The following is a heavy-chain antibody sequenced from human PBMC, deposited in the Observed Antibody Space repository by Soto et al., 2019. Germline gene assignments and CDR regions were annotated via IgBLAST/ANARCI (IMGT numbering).Heavy chain of an antibody. V-gene: IGHV1-8*01. J-gene: IGHJ5*01. D-gene: IGHD2-21*01. Sequence: QVQLVQSGAEVKTPGASVKVSCKASGYTFATYDINWVRQAPGQGLEWMGWMNPNSDTTGYAQKFQGRLTMTRDTALSVAHMELSSLRNEDTAVYYCTRSDGYNFNWLDSWGQGTLVTVSA. CDR3: TRSDGYNFNWLDS. CDR1: GYTFATYD. CDR2: MNPNSDTT.